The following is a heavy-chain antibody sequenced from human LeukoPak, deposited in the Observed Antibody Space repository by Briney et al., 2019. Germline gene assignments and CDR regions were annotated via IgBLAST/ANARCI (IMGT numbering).Heavy chain of an antibody. CDR1: GGSISSGGYY. V-gene: IGHV4-31*03. D-gene: IGHD4-17*01. Sequence: EPSETLSLTCTVPGGSISSGGYYWSWIRQHPGKGLEWIGYIYYSGSTYYNPSLKSRVTISVDTSKNQFSLKLSSVTAADTAVYYCARDYGDARFDYWGQGALVTVSS. CDR2: IYYSGST. CDR3: ARDYGDARFDY. J-gene: IGHJ4*02.